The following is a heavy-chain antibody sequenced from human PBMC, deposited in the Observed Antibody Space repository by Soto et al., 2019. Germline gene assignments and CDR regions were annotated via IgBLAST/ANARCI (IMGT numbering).Heavy chain of an antibody. J-gene: IGHJ3*02. CDR3: ARGRGLGCSGGSCYSEAFDI. CDR2: IIPIFGTA. D-gene: IGHD2-15*01. CDR1: GGTFSSYA. V-gene: IGHV1-69*01. Sequence: QVQLVQSGAEVKKPGSSVMVSCKASGGTFSSYAISWVRQAPGQGLEWMGGIIPIFGTANYAQKFQGRVTITADESTSTAYMELSSLRSEDTAVYYCARGRGLGCSGGSCYSEAFDIWGQGTMVTVSS.